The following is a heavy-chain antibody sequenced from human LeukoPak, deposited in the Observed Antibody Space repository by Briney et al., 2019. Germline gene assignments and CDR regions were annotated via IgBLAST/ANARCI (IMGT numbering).Heavy chain of an antibody. J-gene: IGHJ4*02. D-gene: IGHD2-2*01. Sequence: GASVKVSCKTSGYTFSTYAIQWVRQAPRQGLEWMGWINGGDGNTKFSQKLQGRVTITRDTSARSSYMELSSLRSEDTAVYYCARSYILVVPAVYFDYWGRGTLVTVSS. V-gene: IGHV1-3*01. CDR3: ARSYILVVPAVYFDY. CDR2: INGGDGNT. CDR1: GYTFSTYA.